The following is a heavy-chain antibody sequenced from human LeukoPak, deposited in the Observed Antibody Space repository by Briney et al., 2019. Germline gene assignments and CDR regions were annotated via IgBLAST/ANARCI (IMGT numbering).Heavy chain of an antibody. CDR3: ARGLKTGRYYYYGMDV. Sequence: SETLSLTCAAYGGSFSGYYWSWIRQPPGKGLEWIGEINHSGSTKYNPSLKSRVTISVDTSKNQFSLKLSSVTAADTAVYYCARGLKTGRYYYYGMDVWGQGTTVTVSS. V-gene: IGHV4-34*01. CDR2: INHSGST. CDR1: GGSFSGYY. J-gene: IGHJ6*02.